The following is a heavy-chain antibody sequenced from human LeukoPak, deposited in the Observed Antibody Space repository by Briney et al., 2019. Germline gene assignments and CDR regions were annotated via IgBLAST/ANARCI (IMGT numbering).Heavy chain of an antibody. D-gene: IGHD4-17*01. Sequence: GGSLRLSCAASGFTFSSYAMHWVRQAPGKGLEWVAVISYDGSNKYYADSVKGRFTISRDNSKNTLYLQMNSLRAEDTAVYYCARGGRHYGDYGDYWGQGTLVTVSS. CDR1: GFTFSSYA. CDR2: ISYDGSNK. J-gene: IGHJ4*02. V-gene: IGHV3-30-3*01. CDR3: ARGGRHYGDYGDY.